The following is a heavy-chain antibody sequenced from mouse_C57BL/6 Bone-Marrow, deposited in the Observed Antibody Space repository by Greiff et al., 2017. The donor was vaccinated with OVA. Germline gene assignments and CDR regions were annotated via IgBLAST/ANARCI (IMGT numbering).Heavy chain of an antibody. CDR2: IWRGGST. Sequence: VQLQQSGPGLVQPSQSLSITCTVSGFSLTSYGVHWVRQSPGKGLEWLGVIWRGGSTDYNAAFISRLSISKDNSKSQVFFKMNSLQAEDTAIYYCARNPLLLLFDYWGQGTTLTVSS. V-gene: IGHV2-2*01. D-gene: IGHD1-1*01. CDR3: ARNPLLLLFDY. J-gene: IGHJ2*01. CDR1: GFSLTSYG.